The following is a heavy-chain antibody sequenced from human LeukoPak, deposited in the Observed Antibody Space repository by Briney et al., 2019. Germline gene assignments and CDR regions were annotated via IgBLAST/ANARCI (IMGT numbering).Heavy chain of an antibody. D-gene: IGHD6-6*01. CDR2: IFPSGGEI. CDR3: ARARSSYDAFDI. Sequence: TGGSLRLSCEASGFTFSTFAMIWVRQPPGKGLEWVSSIFPSGGEIHYADSVRGRFTISRDNSKSTLSLQMNSLRAEDTAVYYCARARSSYDAFDIWGQGTMVTVSS. V-gene: IGHV3-23*01. CDR1: GFTFSTFA. J-gene: IGHJ3*02.